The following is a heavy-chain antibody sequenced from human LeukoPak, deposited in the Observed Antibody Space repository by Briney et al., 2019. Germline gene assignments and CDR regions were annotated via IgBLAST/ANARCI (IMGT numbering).Heavy chain of an antibody. D-gene: IGHD6-13*01. CDR2: IYYSGST. CDR1: GGSISSGAYY. V-gene: IGHV4-30-4*01. Sequence: SETLSLTCTVSGGSISSGAYYWSWIRQPPGKGLEWIGYIYYSGSTYYNPSLKNRVTISVDTSKNQFSLKLSSVTAADTAVYYCAAPGIAAAGPTFDYWGQGTLVTVSS. CDR3: AAPGIAAAGPTFDY. J-gene: IGHJ4*02.